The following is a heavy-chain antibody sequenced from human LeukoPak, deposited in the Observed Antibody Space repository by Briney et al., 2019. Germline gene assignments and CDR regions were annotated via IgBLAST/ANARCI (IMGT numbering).Heavy chain of an antibody. CDR3: ARGPGGWPIDY. V-gene: IGHV3-13*01. D-gene: IGHD3-16*01. CDR2: IGTAGDT. CDR1: GFTFSSYD. Sequence: GGSLRLSCAASGFTFSSYDMHWVRQATGKGLEWVSAIGTAGDTYYPGSVKGRFTISRENAKNSLYPQMNSLGAGDTAVYYCARGPGGWPIDYWGQGTLVTVSS. J-gene: IGHJ4*02.